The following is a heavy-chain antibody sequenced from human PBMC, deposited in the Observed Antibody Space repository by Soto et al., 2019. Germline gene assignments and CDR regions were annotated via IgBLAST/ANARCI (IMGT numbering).Heavy chain of an antibody. J-gene: IGHJ4*02. CDR3: ARGDFWSGYSVPYYFDY. CDR2: INSDGSST. D-gene: IGHD3-3*01. V-gene: IGHV3-74*01. Sequence: EVQLVESGGGLVQPGGSLRLSCAASGFTFSSYWMHWVRQAPGKGLVWVSRINSDGSSTSYADSVKGRFTISRDNAKNTLYLQMNSLRAEDTAVYYCARGDFWSGYSVPYYFDYWGQGTLVTVSS. CDR1: GFTFSSYW.